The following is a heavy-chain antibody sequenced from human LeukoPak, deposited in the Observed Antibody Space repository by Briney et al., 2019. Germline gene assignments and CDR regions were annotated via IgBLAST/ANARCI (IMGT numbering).Heavy chain of an antibody. CDR3: AREDPYYFDY. CDR1: GFTFSSYS. J-gene: IGHJ4*02. CDR2: ITGRSSYT. V-gene: IGHV3-21*01. Sequence: GGSLRLSCAASGFTFSSYSLSWVRQAPGKGLEWVSSITGRSSYTYYADSVKGRFTISRDNAKNSLYLQMNSLRAEDTAVYYCAREDPYYFDYWGQGTQVTVSS.